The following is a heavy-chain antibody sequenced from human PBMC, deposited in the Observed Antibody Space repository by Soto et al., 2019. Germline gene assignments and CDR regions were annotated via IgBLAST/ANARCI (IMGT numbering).Heavy chain of an antibody. D-gene: IGHD6-19*01. Sequence: ASVKVSCKASGYTFTSYAVHWVRQAPGQRLEWMGWINAGNGNTKYSQKFQGRVTITRDTSASTAYMELSSLRSEDTAVYYCARDSRMYSSGWYIYFDYWGQGTLVTVSS. CDR3: ARDSRMYSSGWYIYFDY. V-gene: IGHV1-3*01. CDR2: INAGNGNT. CDR1: GYTFTSYA. J-gene: IGHJ4*02.